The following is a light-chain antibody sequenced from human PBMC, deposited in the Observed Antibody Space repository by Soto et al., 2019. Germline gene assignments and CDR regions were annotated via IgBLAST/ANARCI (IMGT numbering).Light chain of an antibody. J-gene: IGLJ1*01. CDR1: SSNIGRDP. V-gene: IGLV1-44*01. CDR2: ENN. Sequence: QSGLTQPPSASGTPGQRVSISCSGSSSNIGRDPVNWYQHLPGTAPKLLIYENNQRPSGVPDRFSGSKSGTSASLAISGLQSEDEADYFCAGWDADLRGFVFGTGTKLTVL. CDR3: AGWDADLRGFV.